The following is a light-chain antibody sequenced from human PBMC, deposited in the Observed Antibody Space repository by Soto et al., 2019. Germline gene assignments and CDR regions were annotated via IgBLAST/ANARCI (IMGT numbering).Light chain of an antibody. CDR2: DVT. J-gene: IGLJ1*01. V-gene: IGLV2-11*01. CDR1: SSDVGGYNS. CDR3: CSYAGSYTFV. Sequence: QSALTQPRSVSGSPGQSVTISCTGTSSDVGGYNSVSWYQQHPGKAPKLMIYDVTKRPSGVPDRFSGSKSDNTASLTISGLQAEDEADYYCCSYAGSYTFVFGTGTKLTVL.